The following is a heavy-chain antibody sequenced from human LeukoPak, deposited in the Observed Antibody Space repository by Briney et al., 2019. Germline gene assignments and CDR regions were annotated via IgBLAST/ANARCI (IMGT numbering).Heavy chain of an antibody. CDR3: ARNGLSIAAAGIRAFGY. V-gene: IGHV3-30*03. CDR2: MSYDGSNK. J-gene: IGHJ4*02. D-gene: IGHD6-13*01. Sequence: GGSLRLSCAASGFTFSSYGMHWVRQAPGKGLEWVVVMSYDGSNKYYADSVKGRFTISRDNAKNSLYLQMNSLRAEDTAVYYCARNGLSIAAAGIRAFGYWGQGTLVTVSS. CDR1: GFTFSSYG.